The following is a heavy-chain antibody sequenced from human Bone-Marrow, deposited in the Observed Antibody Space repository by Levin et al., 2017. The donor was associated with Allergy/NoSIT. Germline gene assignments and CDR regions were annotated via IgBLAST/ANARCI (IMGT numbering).Heavy chain of an antibody. CDR2: MNPNSGNT. CDR1: GYTFTSYD. D-gene: IGHD2-15*01. V-gene: IGHV1-8*01. Sequence: ASVKVSCKASGYTFTSYDINWVRQATGQGLEWMGWMNPNSGNTGYAQKFQGRVTMTRNTSISTAYMELSSLRSEDTAVYYCARECPPPLPYGYCSGGSCYTGGSWFDPWGKGTLVTVSS. CDR3: ARECPPPLPYGYCSGGSCYTGGSWFDP. J-gene: IGHJ5*02.